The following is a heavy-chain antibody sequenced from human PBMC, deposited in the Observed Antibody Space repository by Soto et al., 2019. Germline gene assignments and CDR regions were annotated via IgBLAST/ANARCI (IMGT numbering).Heavy chain of an antibody. D-gene: IGHD5-18*01. CDR3: AKPQGDTAMDK. Sequence: QVQLVESGGGVVQPGRSLRLSCAASGFTFSSYGMHWVRQAPGKGLEWVAVISYDGSNKYYADSVKGRFTISRDNYKNTLYLQMNSLRAEDTAGYYCAKPQGDTAMDKWGQGTLVTVSS. V-gene: IGHV3-30*18. J-gene: IGHJ4*02. CDR1: GFTFSSYG. CDR2: ISYDGSNK.